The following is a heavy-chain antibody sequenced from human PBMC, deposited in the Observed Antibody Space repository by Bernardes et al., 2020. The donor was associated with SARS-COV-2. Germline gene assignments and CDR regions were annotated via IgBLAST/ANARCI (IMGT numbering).Heavy chain of an antibody. V-gene: IGHV1-2*02. D-gene: IGHD3-3*01. CDR1: GYTFTDYY. CDR3: ASVTWSQRDDFVV. J-gene: IGHJ3*01. Sequence: ASVKVSCKASGYTFTDYYIHWVRQAPGQGLEWMGWIYPKSGDTNYAQKFQGRVTMTRDTSISTGYMELTRLTSDDTALYYCASVTWSQRDDFVVWGQGTRVTVSS. CDR2: IYPKSGDT.